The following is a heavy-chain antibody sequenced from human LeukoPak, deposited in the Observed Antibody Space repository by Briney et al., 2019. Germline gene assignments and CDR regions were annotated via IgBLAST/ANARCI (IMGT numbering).Heavy chain of an antibody. V-gene: IGHV3-23*01. D-gene: IGHD3-10*01. CDR1: GFTLSSYA. CDR3: ARDKSDSWSYYKY. Sequence: GGSLRLSCAASGFTLSSYAMSWVRQAPGKGLERVSAISGSGGRTYYADPVKGRSTISRDNSKNALYLQMISLRAEDTAVYYCARDKSDSWSYYKYWGQGTLVTVSS. CDR2: ISGSGGRT. J-gene: IGHJ4*02.